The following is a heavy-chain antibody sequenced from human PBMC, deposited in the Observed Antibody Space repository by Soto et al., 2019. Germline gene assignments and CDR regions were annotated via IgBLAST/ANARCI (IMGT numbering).Heavy chain of an antibody. CDR3: ATLPPRVVVALAKLSS. V-gene: IGHV4-4*02. CDR2: IHHTGGT. D-gene: IGHD2-21*01. CDR1: GTSISSTYW. J-gene: IGHJ4*02. Sequence: SETLSLTCFVSGTSISSTYWWTWVRQSPGKGLEWIGEIHHTGGTNYNPALKTRLTISVDKASNQFSLRLTSVTAAASAIYYFATLPPRVVVALAKLSSWGQGSLVSVS.